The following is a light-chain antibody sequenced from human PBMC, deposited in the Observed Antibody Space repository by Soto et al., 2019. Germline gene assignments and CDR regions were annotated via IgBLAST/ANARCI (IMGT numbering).Light chain of an antibody. Sequence: DIQMTQSPSTLSASVGDRVTITCRASQSISSWLAWYQQKPGKAPKLLIYDASSLESGVSSRFSGSGSGTEFTLTISSLQPDDFATYYCQQYNSYSITFGQGTRLGIK. J-gene: IGKJ5*01. V-gene: IGKV1-5*01. CDR3: QQYNSYSIT. CDR2: DAS. CDR1: QSISSW.